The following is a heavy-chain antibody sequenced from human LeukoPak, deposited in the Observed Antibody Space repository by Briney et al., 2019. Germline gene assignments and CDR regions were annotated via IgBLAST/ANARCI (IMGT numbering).Heavy chain of an antibody. Sequence: SETLSLTCAVYGGSFSGYYWSWIRQPAGKGLEWIGRIYTSGSTNYNPSLKSRVTMSVDTSKNQFSLKLSSVTAADTAVYYCARDARITIFGVVKKNWFDPWGQGTLVTVSS. V-gene: IGHV4-4*07. D-gene: IGHD3-3*01. CDR2: IYTSGST. J-gene: IGHJ5*02. CDR3: ARDARITIFGVVKKNWFDP. CDR1: GGSFSGYY.